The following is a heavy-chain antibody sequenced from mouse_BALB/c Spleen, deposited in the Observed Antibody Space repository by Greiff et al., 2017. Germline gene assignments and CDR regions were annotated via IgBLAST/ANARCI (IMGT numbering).Heavy chain of an antibody. J-gene: IGHJ4*01. CDR2: ISYSGST. CDR1: GDSITSGY. V-gene: IGHV3-8*02. CDR3: ARYDDYDEDYAMDY. D-gene: IGHD2-4*01. Sequence: VQLKESGPSLVKPSQTLSLTCSVTGDSITSGYWNWIRKFPGNKLEYMGYISYSGSTYYNPSLKSRISITRDTSKNQYYLQLNSVTTEDTATYYCARYDDYDEDYAMDYWGQGTAVTVSS.